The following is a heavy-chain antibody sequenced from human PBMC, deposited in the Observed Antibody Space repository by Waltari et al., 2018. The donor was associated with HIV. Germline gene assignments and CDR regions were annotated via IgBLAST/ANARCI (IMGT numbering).Heavy chain of an antibody. D-gene: IGHD6-13*01. CDR3: ARMPILGYGSYAFDS. J-gene: IGHJ4*02. CDR2: VNHSGST. Sequence: QVQLKQWGAGVLKPSETLSLPCAVYSESFSGNYWSWIRQPPGKGLEWIGEVNHSGSTNYNPSLKSRVTISIDTSKKQFSLRLTSVTAADTALYYCARMPILGYGSYAFDSWGQGTLVTVSS. CDR1: SESFSGNY. V-gene: IGHV4-34*01.